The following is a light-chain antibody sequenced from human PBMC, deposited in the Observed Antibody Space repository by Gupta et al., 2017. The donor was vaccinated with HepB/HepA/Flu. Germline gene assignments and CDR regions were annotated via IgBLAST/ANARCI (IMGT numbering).Light chain of an antibody. CDR1: QSISTY. J-gene: IGKJ2*01. Sequence: DIQMTQSPSSLSTSVGDSVTITCRTSQSISTYLNWYQQKPGKAPNLLIYGTSSLQSGVPSRFRGSGSGTDFTLTISSVQPEDFATYFCHQSYSTPYTFGQGTKVEIK. V-gene: IGKV1-39*01. CDR2: GTS. CDR3: HQSYSTPYT.